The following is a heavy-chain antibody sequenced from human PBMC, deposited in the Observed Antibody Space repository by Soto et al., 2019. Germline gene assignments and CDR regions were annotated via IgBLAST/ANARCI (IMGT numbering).Heavy chain of an antibody. CDR2: IIHSGNT. CDR1: DYSIGSGYY. CDR3: AREYTKTVDGPMPYYFDH. J-gene: IGHJ4*02. Sequence: KPSETLSLTCTVSDYSIGSGYYWGWIRQPPGKGLEWIGSIIHSGNTNYNPSLKSRATMSVDTSKNQFSLKLNSVTAADTAVYYCAREYTKTVDGPMPYYFDHWGQGTLVTVSS. V-gene: IGHV4-38-2*02. D-gene: IGHD6-19*01.